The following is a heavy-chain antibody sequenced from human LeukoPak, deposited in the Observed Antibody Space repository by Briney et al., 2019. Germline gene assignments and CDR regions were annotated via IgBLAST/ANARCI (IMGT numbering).Heavy chain of an antibody. Sequence: GESLKISCKGSGYSFTSYWIGWVRQMPGKGLEWMGVIYPGDSDTRYSPSFQAQVTISADKSISTAYLQWSSLKASDAAVYYCASGSSYGDYVGNYFDYWGQGALVTVSS. J-gene: IGHJ4*02. CDR3: ASGSSYGDYVGNYFDY. V-gene: IGHV5-51*03. D-gene: IGHD4-17*01. CDR1: GYSFTSYW. CDR2: IYPGDSDT.